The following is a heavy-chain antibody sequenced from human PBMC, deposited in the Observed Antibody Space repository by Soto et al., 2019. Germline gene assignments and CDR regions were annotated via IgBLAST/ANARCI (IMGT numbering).Heavy chain of an antibody. J-gene: IGHJ4*02. CDR2: INSDASTT. D-gene: IGHD3-16*01. V-gene: IGHV3-74*03. CDR1: GFTFSSSW. Sequence: EVQLVESGGGLVQPGGSLRLSCAASGFTFSSSWMHWVRQAPGKGLVWVSRINSDASTTTYADSVKGRFTISRDNAKNTLYLQMNSPRADDTAVYYCVRDGGQWGQGTLVTVSS. CDR3: VRDGGQ.